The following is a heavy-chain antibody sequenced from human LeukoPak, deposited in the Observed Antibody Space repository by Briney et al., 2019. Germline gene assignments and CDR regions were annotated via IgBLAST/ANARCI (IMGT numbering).Heavy chain of an antibody. D-gene: IGHD2-2*01. CDR1: GFTFSSYA. CDR3: ARDASISSGSRLIDY. Sequence: GSLRLSCAASGFTFSSYAMHWVRQAPGKGLEWVAVISYDGSNKYYADSVKGRFTISRDNSKNTLYLQMNSLRAEDTAVYYCARDASISSGSRLIDYWGQGTLVTVSS. V-gene: IGHV3-30-3*01. CDR2: ISYDGSNK. J-gene: IGHJ4*02.